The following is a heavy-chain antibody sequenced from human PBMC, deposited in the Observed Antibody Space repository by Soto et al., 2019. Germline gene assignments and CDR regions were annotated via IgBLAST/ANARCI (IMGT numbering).Heavy chain of an antibody. CDR3: ARFEYYYYSSCYYPY. V-gene: IGHV4-61*01. D-gene: IGHD3-22*01. Sequence: PSETLSLTFTVSGCAVSSGSYYWSWILQPPGKGLEWIGYIYYSGSTNYNPSLKSRVTISVDTSKNQFSLKLSSVTAADTAVYYCARFEYYYYSSCYYPYWGQRTLVSVSS. CDR1: GCAVSSGSYY. J-gene: IGHJ4*02. CDR2: IYYSGST.